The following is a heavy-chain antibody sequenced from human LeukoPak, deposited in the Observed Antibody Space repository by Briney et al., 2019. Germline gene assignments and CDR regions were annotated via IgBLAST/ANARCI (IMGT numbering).Heavy chain of an antibody. Sequence: GESLKISCKGSGYSFTMYWIAWVRQMPGKGLEWMGIINPRDSETRNTPSFQGQVTISVDKSINTAYLQWSSLKASDTAIYYCARHEGNGEYSDYWGQRTLVTVSS. D-gene: IGHD4-17*01. CDR2: INPRDSET. CDR3: ARHEGNGEYSDY. CDR1: GYSFTMYW. J-gene: IGHJ4*02. V-gene: IGHV5-51*01.